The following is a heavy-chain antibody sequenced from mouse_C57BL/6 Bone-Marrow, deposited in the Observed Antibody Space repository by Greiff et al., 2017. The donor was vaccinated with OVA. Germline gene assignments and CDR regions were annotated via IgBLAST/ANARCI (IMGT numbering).Heavy chain of an antibody. CDR1: GYTFTSYG. J-gene: IGHJ4*01. V-gene: IGHV1-81*01. CDR3: ARRHDYYAMGY. CDR2: IYPRSGNT. D-gene: IGHD6-1*01. Sequence: QVQLQQSGAELARPGASVKLSCKASGYTFTSYGISWVKQRTGQGLEWIGEIYPRSGNTYYNEKFKGKATLTADKSSSTAYMEIRSLTSEDSAVSFCARRHDYYAMGYRGQGTSRTVSS.